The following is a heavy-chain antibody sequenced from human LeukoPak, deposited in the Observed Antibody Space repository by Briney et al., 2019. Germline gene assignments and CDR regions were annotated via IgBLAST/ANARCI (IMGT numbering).Heavy chain of an antibody. Sequence: PETLSLTCTVSRYDINSVYYWCWIRHPPGKGLEWFGSFYHSGSTYYNASLKSRFTISMDTSRNKFSLNLNCVTAADTAVYYCARAGGYYGSGSFLDYWGQGLLVTVSA. CDR1: RYDINSVYY. CDR3: ARAGGYYGSGSFLDY. CDR2: FYHSGST. V-gene: IGHV4-38-2*02. J-gene: IGHJ4*02. D-gene: IGHD3-10*01.